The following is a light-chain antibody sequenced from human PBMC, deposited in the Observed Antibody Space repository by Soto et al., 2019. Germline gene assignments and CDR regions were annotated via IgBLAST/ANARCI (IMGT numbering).Light chain of an antibody. CDR3: QQRSNWPLT. V-gene: IGKV3-15*01. CDR2: GTS. J-gene: IGKJ4*01. Sequence: EIVMTQSPDTLSVSPGERATLSCRASQTVGRNVAWYQQRPGQAPRLLIHGTSTRAADIPARFSGSVSGTEFTLTINSLQPEDFVVYYCQQRSNWPLTFGGGTKVEIK. CDR1: QTVGRN.